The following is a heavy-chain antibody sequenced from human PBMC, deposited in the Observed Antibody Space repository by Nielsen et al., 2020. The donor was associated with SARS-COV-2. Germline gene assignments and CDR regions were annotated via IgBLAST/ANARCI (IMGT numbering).Heavy chain of an antibody. D-gene: IGHD6-13*01. CDR3: ARDYGLRAADQYFDY. J-gene: IGHJ4*02. Sequence: GESLKISCAASGFTFSSYAMHWVRQAPGKGLEWVAVISYDGSNKYYADSVKGRFTISRDNSKNTLYLQMNSLRAEDTAVYYCARDYGLRAADQYFDYWGQGTLVTVSS. CDR2: ISYDGSNK. V-gene: IGHV3-30*04. CDR1: GFTFSSYA.